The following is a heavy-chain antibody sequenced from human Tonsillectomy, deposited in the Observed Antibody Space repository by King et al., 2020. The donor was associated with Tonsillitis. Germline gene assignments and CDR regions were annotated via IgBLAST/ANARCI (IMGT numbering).Heavy chain of an antibody. CDR2: INESGST. J-gene: IGHJ4*02. V-gene: IGHV4-34*01. Sequence: VQLQQWGAGLLKPSETLSLTCAVYNGSLSGYYWSWIRQPPGKGLEWIGEINESGSTNYNPSLTSRLTISVDTSKNQFSLKLTSVTAADTAVYYCARGVWRDIPYYFDYWGQGTLVTVSS. CDR1: NGSLSGYY. D-gene: IGHD2-15*01. CDR3: ARGVWRDIPYYFDY.